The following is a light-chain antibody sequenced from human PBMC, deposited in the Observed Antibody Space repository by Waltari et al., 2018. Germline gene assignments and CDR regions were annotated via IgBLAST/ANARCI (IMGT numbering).Light chain of an antibody. CDR1: QSISSW. V-gene: IGKV1-5*03. CDR2: KAS. J-gene: IGKJ1*01. Sequence: DIQMTKSPSTLYASVVDRVTITCRASQSISSWLAWNPQKPGKAPNLLIYKASSLESGVPSRFSGSGSGTEFTLTISSLQPDDFATYYCQQYNSYSPTWTFGQGTKVEIK. CDR3: QQYNSYSPTWT.